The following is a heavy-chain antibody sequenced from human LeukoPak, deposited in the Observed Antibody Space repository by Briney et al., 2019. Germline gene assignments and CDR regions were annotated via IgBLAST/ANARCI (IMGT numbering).Heavy chain of an antibody. D-gene: IGHD6-6*01. CDR1: GFIFSSYG. CDR3: AKEGVAARPIDDY. J-gene: IGHJ4*02. CDR2: IRYDGSNK. V-gene: IGHV3-30*02. Sequence: GGSLRLSCAASGFIFSSYGMHWVRQAPGKGLEWVAFIRYDGSNKYYADSVKGRFTISRDNPKNTLHLQMNSLRAEDTAVYYCAKEGVAARPIDDYWGQGTLVTVPS.